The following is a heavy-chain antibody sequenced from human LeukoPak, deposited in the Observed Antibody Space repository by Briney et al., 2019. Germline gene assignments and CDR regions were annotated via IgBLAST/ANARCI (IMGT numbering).Heavy chain of an antibody. Sequence: GGSLRLSCAVSGFTFNNYGMHWVRQAPGKGLEWVAFIQYDGSYKYYADSVKGRFTISRDTSKNTLYLQMNSLRPEDTAVCYCAKGSELIFYWGQGTLVTVSS. CDR1: GFTFNNYG. CDR2: IQYDGSYK. J-gene: IGHJ4*02. D-gene: IGHD3-9*01. V-gene: IGHV3-30*02. CDR3: AKGSELIFY.